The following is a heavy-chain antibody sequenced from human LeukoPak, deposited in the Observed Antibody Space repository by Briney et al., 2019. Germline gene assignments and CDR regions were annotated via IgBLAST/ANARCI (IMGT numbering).Heavy chain of an antibody. V-gene: IGHV3-7*02. J-gene: IGHJ4*02. CDR2: IKQDVNQK. CDR3: VRAPPGTGWLIDH. Sequence: GGSLRLSCAASGFTFSSYWMSWVRQAPGKGLEWVANIKQDVNQKYYVDSVKGRFTISRDNAKNSLYLQMNSLRAEDTAVYYCVRAPPGTGWLIDHWGQGTLVAVSS. D-gene: IGHD6-19*01. CDR1: GFTFSSYW.